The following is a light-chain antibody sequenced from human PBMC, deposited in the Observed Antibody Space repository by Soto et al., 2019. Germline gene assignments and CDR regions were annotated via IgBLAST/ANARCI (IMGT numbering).Light chain of an antibody. CDR2: VNSDGSH. J-gene: IGLJ2*01. V-gene: IGLV4-69*01. Sequence: QLVLTQSPSSSASLGASVKLTCTLSSGHSNYAIAWHQQQPEKGPRYLMNVNSDGSHTKGDVIPDRFSGSSSGAERYLNISSLQAEDEADYYCQTWDTGTVVFGGGTKVTVL. CDR1: SGHSNYA. CDR3: QTWDTGTVV.